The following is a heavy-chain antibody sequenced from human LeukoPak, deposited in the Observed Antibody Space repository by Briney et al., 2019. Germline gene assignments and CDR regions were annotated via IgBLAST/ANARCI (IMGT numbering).Heavy chain of an antibody. CDR3: ATDLYYDILTGPRDAFDI. CDR1: GGTFSSYA. Sequence: ASVKVSCKASGGTFSSYAISWVRQAPGQGLEWMGGIIPIFGTANYAQKFQGRVTITADKSTSTAYMELSSLRSEDTAVYYCATDLYYDILTGPRDAFDIWGQGTMVTVSS. J-gene: IGHJ3*02. V-gene: IGHV1-69*06. CDR2: IIPIFGTA. D-gene: IGHD3-9*01.